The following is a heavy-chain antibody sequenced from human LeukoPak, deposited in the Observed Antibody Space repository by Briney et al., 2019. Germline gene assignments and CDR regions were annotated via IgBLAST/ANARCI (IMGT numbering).Heavy chain of an antibody. Sequence: GESLKISCKGSGYSFTSYWIGWVRQMPGKGLEWMGIIYPGDSDTRYSPSFQGQVTISADKSISTAYLQWSSLKASDTAMYYCARLGCSSTSCYYYGMDVWAKGPRSPSP. J-gene: IGHJ6*02. D-gene: IGHD2-2*01. CDR2: IYPGDSDT. CDR1: GYSFTSYW. CDR3: ARLGCSSTSCYYYGMDV. V-gene: IGHV5-51*01.